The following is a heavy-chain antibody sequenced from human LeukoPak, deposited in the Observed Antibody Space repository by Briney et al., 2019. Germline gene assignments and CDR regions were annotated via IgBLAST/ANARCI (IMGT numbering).Heavy chain of an antibody. CDR2: IFYSGST. CDR3: ARDRRGETVGITLPYYYNGMDV. V-gene: IGHV4-59*01. CDR1: GGSISDFY. J-gene: IGHJ6*02. D-gene: IGHD3-10*01. Sequence: PSETLSLTCTVSGGSISDFYWSWIRQPPGKGLEWIGHIFYSGSTNYSPPLKSRLTISVDTSKNQFSLKLSSVTAADTAIYYCARDRRGETVGITLPYYYNGMDVWGQGTTVTVSS.